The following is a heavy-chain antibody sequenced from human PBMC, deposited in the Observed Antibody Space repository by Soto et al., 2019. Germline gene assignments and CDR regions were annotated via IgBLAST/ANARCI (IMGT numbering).Heavy chain of an antibody. CDR2: INWNDDK. CDR3: SQRGGSRGSFDY. D-gene: IGHD6-25*01. Sequence: SVPTVVNPTQTLTLTCTFSGFSLTTGGVSVGWIRQSPGKALEWLASINWNDDKRYSPSLKSRVTITKDNSKKQVVLTMTNVEPVDTATYCCSQRGGSRGSFDYWG. CDR1: GFSLTTGGVS. J-gene: IGHJ4*01. V-gene: IGHV2-5*01.